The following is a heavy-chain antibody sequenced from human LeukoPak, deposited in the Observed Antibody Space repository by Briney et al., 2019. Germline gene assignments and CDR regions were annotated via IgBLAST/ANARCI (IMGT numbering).Heavy chain of an antibody. J-gene: IGHJ3*01. V-gene: IGHV3-33*01. CDR3: ASVGGYISGSDAFDL. CDR1: GFTFSSYG. D-gene: IGHD2-15*01. Sequence: GRSLRLSCAASGFTFSSYGMHWVRQAPGKGLEWVAVIWYDGSNKYYADSVKGRFTISRDNSKNTLYLQMNSLRAEDTAVYYCASVGGYISGSDAFDLWGQGTMVTGSS. CDR2: IWYDGSNK.